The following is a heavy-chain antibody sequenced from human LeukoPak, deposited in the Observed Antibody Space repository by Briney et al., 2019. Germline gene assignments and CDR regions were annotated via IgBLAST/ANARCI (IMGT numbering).Heavy chain of an antibody. CDR3: ARSQNYYGSGDY. V-gene: IGHV4-61*03. CDR1: GDSVSNGNYY. J-gene: IGHJ4*02. CDR2: IYYTGKT. Sequence: PSETLSLTCTVSGDSVSNGNYYWSWLRQPPGKALEWIGYIYYTGKTYYNPSLEGRVTVLVDTSRNHFSVKLSSVTAADTAVYYCARSQNYYGSGDYWSQGTLVTVSS. D-gene: IGHD3-10*01.